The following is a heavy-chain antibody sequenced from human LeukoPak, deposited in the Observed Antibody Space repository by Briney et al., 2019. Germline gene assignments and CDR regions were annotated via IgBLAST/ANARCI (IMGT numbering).Heavy chain of an antibody. CDR2: ISGSGGTT. V-gene: IGHV3-23*01. D-gene: IGHD6-19*01. J-gene: IGHJ4*02. CDR3: AKGGRGWYEEADY. CDR1: GFTLSSYA. Sequence: SGGSLRLSCAASGFTLSSYAMSWVRQAPGKGLEWVSGISGSGGTTHYADSVKGRFTISRDNSKNTLYLQMNSLRAEDTAVYHCAKGGRGWYEEADYWGQGTLVTVSS.